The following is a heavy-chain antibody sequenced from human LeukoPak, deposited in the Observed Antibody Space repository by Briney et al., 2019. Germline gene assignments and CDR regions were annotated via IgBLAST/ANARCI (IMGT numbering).Heavy chain of an antibody. J-gene: IGHJ2*01. D-gene: IGHD3-10*01. Sequence: SETLSPTCTVSGGSTRSSYWSWIRQPPGKGLEWIGYLFYNGNTNYNSSLKSRVTISVDTSKNQFSLKLNSLTAADTAVYFCARDQGWGDWYFDLWGRGTLVTVSS. CDR1: GGSTRSSY. CDR3: ARDQGWGDWYFDL. V-gene: IGHV4-59*01. CDR2: LFYNGNT.